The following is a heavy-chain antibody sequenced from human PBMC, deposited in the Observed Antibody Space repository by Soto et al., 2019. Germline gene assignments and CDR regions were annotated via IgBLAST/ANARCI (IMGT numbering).Heavy chain of an antibody. CDR2: IIPIFGIA. CDR3: ASDIVVVVAATDYCYGMDV. D-gene: IGHD2-15*01. J-gene: IGHJ6*02. Sequence: QVQLVQSGAEVKKPGSSVKVSCKAPGGTFSSYTISWARQASGQGLEWMGRIIPIFGIANYAQKFHGRVTITTDKSTSTAYMELSSLRSEDTAVYYGASDIVVVVAATDYCYGMDVWGQGTTVTASS. CDR1: GGTFSSYT. V-gene: IGHV1-69*02.